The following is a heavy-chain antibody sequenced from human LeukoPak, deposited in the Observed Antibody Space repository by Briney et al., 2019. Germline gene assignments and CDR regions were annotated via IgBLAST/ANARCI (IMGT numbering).Heavy chain of an antibody. V-gene: IGHV1-24*01. CDR2: FDPEDGET. Sequence: ASVKVSCKVSGYTLTELSMHWVRQAPGKGLEWMGGFDPEDGETIYAQKFQGRVTMTEDTSTDTAYMELSSLRSEDTAVYYCATDGGGPHHADYYGMDVWGQGTTVTVSS. D-gene: IGHD2-8*01. J-gene: IGHJ6*02. CDR1: GYTLTELS. CDR3: ATDGGGPHHADYYGMDV.